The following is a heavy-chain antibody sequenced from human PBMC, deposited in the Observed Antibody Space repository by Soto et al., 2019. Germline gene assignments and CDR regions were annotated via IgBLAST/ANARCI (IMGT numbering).Heavy chain of an antibody. J-gene: IGHJ5*02. CDR1: GFTFRTYT. CDR3: ARVLDYDYVWGSYPLNWFDP. CDR2: IYGNGDEA. D-gene: IGHD3-16*02. V-gene: IGHV3-23*01. Sequence: HPGGSLRLSCAASGFTFRTYTMSWVRQAPGKGLEWVSGIYGNGDEAFYADSVKGRFTISRDNSGNTLYLQMNSLRVEDTAVYYCARVLDYDYVWGSYPLNWFDPWGQGTLVTVSS.